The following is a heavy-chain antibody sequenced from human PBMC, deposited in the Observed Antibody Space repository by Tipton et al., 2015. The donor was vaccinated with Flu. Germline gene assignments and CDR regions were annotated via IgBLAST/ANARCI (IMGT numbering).Heavy chain of an antibody. J-gene: IGHJ2*01. Sequence: TLSLTCAVSGHSISSGYYWGWIRQPPGKGLEWIGSTSHTGSTDYSPSLKSRVTISLDTSKNQFSLKLRSVTAADTALYFCARVPDSYWYFDVWGRGTLVTVSS. D-gene: IGHD3-10*01. CDR2: TSHTGST. CDR1: GHSISSGYY. CDR3: ARVPDSYWYFDV. V-gene: IGHV4-38-2*01.